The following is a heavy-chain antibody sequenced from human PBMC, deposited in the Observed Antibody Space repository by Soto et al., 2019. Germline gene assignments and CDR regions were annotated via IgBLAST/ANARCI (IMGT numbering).Heavy chain of an antibody. V-gene: IGHV3-23*01. CDR3: AKWGIGLGNSHTRPGFDP. CDR2: ISGSGGST. D-gene: IGHD1-7*01. CDR1: GFTFSSYA. Sequence: QPGGSLRLSCAASGFTFSSYAMSWVRQAPGKGLEWVSAISGSGGSTYYADSVKGRFTISRDNSKNTLYLQMNSLRAEDTAVYYCAKWGIGLGNSHTRPGFDPWGQGTLVTVSS. J-gene: IGHJ5*02.